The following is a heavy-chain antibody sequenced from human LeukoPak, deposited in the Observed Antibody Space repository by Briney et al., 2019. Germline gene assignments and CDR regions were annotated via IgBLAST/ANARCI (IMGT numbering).Heavy chain of an antibody. CDR2: ISAYSGNT. V-gene: IGHV1-18*01. Sequence: ASVKVSCKASGYTFTSYGISWVRQAPGQGLEWMGWISAYSGNTNYAQKLQGRVTMTTDTSTSTAYMELRSLRSDDTAVYYCARDRPLYDYSNDAFDIWGQGTMVTVSS. J-gene: IGHJ3*02. CDR3: ARDRPLYDYSNDAFDI. CDR1: GYTFTSYG. D-gene: IGHD4-11*01.